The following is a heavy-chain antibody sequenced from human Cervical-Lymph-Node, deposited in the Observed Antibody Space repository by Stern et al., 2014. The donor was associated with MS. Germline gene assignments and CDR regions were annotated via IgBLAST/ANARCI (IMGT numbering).Heavy chain of an antibody. CDR2: IHPNSGDT. CDR3: ARGLATALIADF. V-gene: IGHV1-2*02. J-gene: IGHJ4*02. Sequence: QMQLVQSGADVKKPGASLKVSCKASGYTFTDYYMQWVRQAPGQGLEWMGWIHPNSGDTNYARKFQGRVTLTRDTSINTAYLELSRLTYDDTAVYYCARGLATALIADFWGQGTLVTVS. D-gene: IGHD2-21*01. CDR1: GYTFTDYY.